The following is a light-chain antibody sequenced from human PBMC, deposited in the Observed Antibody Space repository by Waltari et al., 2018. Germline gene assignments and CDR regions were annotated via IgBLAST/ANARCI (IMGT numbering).Light chain of an antibody. J-gene: IGLJ2*01. CDR2: EGN. V-gene: IGLV2-14*01. CDR1: SSDVGGYRY. Sequence: QSALTQPASVSGSPGQSITISCTGSSSDVGGYRYVSWYQQYGDKATKLIIYEGNNPPPGVSSRCSGSKSGNTAFLTISDLQSEDEANYYCSAYRGSDVVVYGGGTKVTVL. CDR3: SAYRGSDVVV.